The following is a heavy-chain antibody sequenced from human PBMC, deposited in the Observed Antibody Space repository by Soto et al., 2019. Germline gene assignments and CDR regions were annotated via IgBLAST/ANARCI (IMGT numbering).Heavy chain of an antibody. Sequence: ASVKVSCKASGYTFTSYGISWVQQAPGQGLEWMGWISAYNGNTNYAQKLQGRVTMTTDTSTSTAYMELRSLRSDGTAVYYCALSSGYYYDSSGHNDAFDIWGQGTMVTVSS. V-gene: IGHV1-18*01. CDR3: ALSSGYYYDSSGHNDAFDI. CDR1: GYTFTSYG. J-gene: IGHJ3*02. CDR2: ISAYNGNT. D-gene: IGHD3-22*01.